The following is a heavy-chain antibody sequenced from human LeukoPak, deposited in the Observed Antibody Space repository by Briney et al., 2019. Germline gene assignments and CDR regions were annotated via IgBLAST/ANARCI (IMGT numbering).Heavy chain of an antibody. CDR1: GFTVSSNY. V-gene: IGHV3-53*01. Sequence: GGSLRLSCAASGFTVSSNYMSWVRQAPGKGLEWVSVLYSGGSTYYADSVKGRFSISRDTSKNALYLQMNSLSAEDTAVYYCAREISTSGWLDYWGQGTLVTVSS. D-gene: IGHD6-19*01. CDR3: AREISTSGWLDY. CDR2: LYSGGST. J-gene: IGHJ4*02.